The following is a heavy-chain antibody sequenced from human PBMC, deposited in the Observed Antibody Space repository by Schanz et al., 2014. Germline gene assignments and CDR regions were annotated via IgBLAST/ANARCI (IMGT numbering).Heavy chain of an antibody. CDR2: IYYSGST. J-gene: IGHJ4*02. Sequence: QVQLQESGPGLVKPSQTLSLTCAVSGGSISSGGYTWSWIRQPPGKGLEWIGYIYYSGSTYYNPTLKSRVTISVDTAKNQCSLMLASVTAADTAVYYCARAAGPVDYWGQGTLVTVSS. V-gene: IGHV4-30-4*07. CDR3: ARAAGPVDY. CDR1: GGSISSGGYT. D-gene: IGHD6-13*01.